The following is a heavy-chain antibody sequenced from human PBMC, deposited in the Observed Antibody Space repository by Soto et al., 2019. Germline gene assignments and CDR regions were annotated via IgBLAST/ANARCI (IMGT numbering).Heavy chain of an antibody. Sequence: ASVKVSCKSSGYPFTHYGITWVRQAPGQGLEWMGWISPYSGNTNYGQTLQGRVTMTTDTSTSTAYMELSRLRSDDTAVYYCARDSRANHYYYGMDVWGQGTTVTVSS. J-gene: IGHJ6*02. CDR2: ISPYSGNT. V-gene: IGHV1-18*01. CDR3: ARDSRANHYYYGMDV. CDR1: GYPFTHYG. D-gene: IGHD2-2*01.